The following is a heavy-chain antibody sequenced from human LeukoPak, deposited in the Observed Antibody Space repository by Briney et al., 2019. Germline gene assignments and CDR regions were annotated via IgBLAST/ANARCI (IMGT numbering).Heavy chain of an antibody. D-gene: IGHD3-22*01. Sequence: SETLSLTCTVSGGSISSYYWSWIRQPAGKGLEWIGRMYTRGNTNYSPSLKSRVTISEDTSKNQFSLKLTSVTAADTAVYYCARLVKDYDSSGYYYGNRFDYWGQGSLVTVSP. CDR1: GGSISSYY. J-gene: IGHJ4*02. V-gene: IGHV4-4*07. CDR2: MYTRGNT. CDR3: ARLVKDYDSSGYYYGNRFDY.